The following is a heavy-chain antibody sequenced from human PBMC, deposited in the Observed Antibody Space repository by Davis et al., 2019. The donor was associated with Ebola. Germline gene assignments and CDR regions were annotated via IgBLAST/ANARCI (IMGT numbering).Heavy chain of an antibody. D-gene: IGHD3-3*01. CDR2: IYYSGST. J-gene: IGHJ5*02. CDR1: GGSISSYY. V-gene: IGHV4-59*01. CDR3: ARDSYDFWSGYYTGIWFDP. Sequence: MPSETSLTCAVSGGSISSYYWSWIRQPPGKGLEWIGYIYYSGSTNYNPSLKSRVTISVDTSKNQFSLKLSSVTAADTAVYYCARDSYDFWSGYYTGIWFDPWGQGTLVTVSS.